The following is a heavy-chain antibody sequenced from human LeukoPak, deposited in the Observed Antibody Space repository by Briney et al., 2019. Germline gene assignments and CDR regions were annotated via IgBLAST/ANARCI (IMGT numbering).Heavy chain of an antibody. CDR3: ARNSPSRVGATDY. V-gene: IGHV4-59*08. CDR2: SYYSGST. Sequence: SETLSLTCTVSGGSISGYYWSWIRQPPGKGLEWIGFSYYSGSTNYNPSLKSRVTISVDTSKNQFSLKVSSVTAADTALYYCARNSPSRVGATDYWGPGILVTVSS. D-gene: IGHD1-26*01. J-gene: IGHJ4*02. CDR1: GGSISGYY.